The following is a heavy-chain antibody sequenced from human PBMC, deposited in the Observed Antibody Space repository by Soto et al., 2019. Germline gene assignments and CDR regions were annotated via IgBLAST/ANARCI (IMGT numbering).Heavy chain of an antibody. V-gene: IGHV3-23*01. CDR3: AKDSSGWYAEYFQH. J-gene: IGHJ1*01. CDR1: GFTFSSYA. D-gene: IGHD6-19*01. Sequence: GGSLRLSCAASGFTFSSYAMSWVRQAPGKGLEWVSAISGSGGSTYYADSVKGRFTISRDNSKNTLYLQINSLRAEDTAVYYCAKDSSGWYAEYFQHWGQGTLVTVSS. CDR2: ISGSGGST.